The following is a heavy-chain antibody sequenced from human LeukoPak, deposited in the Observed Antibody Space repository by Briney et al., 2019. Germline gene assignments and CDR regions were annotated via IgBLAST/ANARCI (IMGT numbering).Heavy chain of an antibody. J-gene: IGHJ4*02. V-gene: IGHV3-21*01. CDR1: GFTFSEYG. CDR3: ARGLYYFDSSGYYY. CDR2: ISSSGSYI. D-gene: IGHD3-22*01. Sequence: GGSLRLSCAASGFTFSEYGMNWVRQPPGKGLEWVSSISSSGSYIYYADSVRGRFTISRDNAKNSLYLQMNSLRAEDTALYYCARGLYYFDSSGYYYWGQGTLVTVSS.